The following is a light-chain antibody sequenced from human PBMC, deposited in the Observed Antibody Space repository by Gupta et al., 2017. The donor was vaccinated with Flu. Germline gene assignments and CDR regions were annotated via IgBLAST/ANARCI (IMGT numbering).Light chain of an antibody. J-gene: IGLJ3*02. Sequence: QSALTQPPSASGSPGPSVTISCTGTSSDVGGYKYFSWYQQYPGKAHRLMIYEVSKRPAGAPGRFSGSEAANTASLTVSAPQEEDAAGYYGNAYAGGNNWVFGGGTKLTVL. CDR1: SSDVGGYKY. CDR3: NAYAGGNNWV. CDR2: EVS. V-gene: IGLV2-8*01.